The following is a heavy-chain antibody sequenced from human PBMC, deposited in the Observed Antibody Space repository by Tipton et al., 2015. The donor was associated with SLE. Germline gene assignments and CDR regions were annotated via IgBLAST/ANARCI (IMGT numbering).Heavy chain of an antibody. J-gene: IGHJ3*02. D-gene: IGHD1-26*01. V-gene: IGHV4-61*10. Sequence: TLSLTCTVSGGSISSGSYYWSWIRQPAGKGLEWIGYIYYSGSTNYNPSLKSRVTISVDTSKNQFSLKLSSVTAADTAVYYCARGGAWAFDIWGQGTMVTVSS. CDR3: ARGGAWAFDI. CDR2: IYYSGST. CDR1: GGSISSGSYY.